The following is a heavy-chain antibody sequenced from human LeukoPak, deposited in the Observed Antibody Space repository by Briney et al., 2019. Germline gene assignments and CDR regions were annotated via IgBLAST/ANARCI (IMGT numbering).Heavy chain of an antibody. Sequence: RGSLRLSCAASGFSFSSYSMNWVRQAPGKGLEWVSSISTSSDYLYYSDSVKGRFTISRGNAKNSLYLQMNSLRAEDTAVYYCARNGAPVVTAITPYYYYMDVWGKGTTVTVSS. CDR1: GFSFSSYS. CDR3: ARNGAPVVTAITPYYYYMDV. V-gene: IGHV3-21*01. D-gene: IGHD2-21*02. CDR2: ISTSSDYL. J-gene: IGHJ6*03.